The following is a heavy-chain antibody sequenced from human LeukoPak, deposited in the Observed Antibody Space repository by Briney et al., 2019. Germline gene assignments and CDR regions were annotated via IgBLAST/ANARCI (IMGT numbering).Heavy chain of an antibody. CDR2: ISYDGSNK. J-gene: IGHJ4*02. D-gene: IGHD4-17*01. CDR1: GFTFSSYG. Sequence: PGGSLRLSCAASGFTFSSYGMHWVRQAPGKGLEWVAVISYDGSNKYYADSVKGRFTISRDNSKNTLYLQMNSLRAEDTAVYYCAKDKTGKFTTTVTAFDYWGQGTLVTVSS. CDR3: AKDKTGKFTTTVTAFDY. V-gene: IGHV3-30*18.